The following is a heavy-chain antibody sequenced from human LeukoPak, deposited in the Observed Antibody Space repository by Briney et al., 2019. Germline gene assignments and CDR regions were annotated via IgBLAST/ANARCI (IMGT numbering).Heavy chain of an antibody. CDR3: ARTQGRYFDWNDAFDI. V-gene: IGHV4-39*01. J-gene: IGHJ3*02. CDR2: IYYSGST. D-gene: IGHD3-9*01. Sequence: SETLSLTCTVSGGSISSSSYYWGWIRQPPGKGLEWIGSIYYSGSTYYNPSLKSRVTISVDTSKNQFSLKLSSVTAADTAVYYCARTQGRYFDWNDAFDIWGQGTMVTVSS. CDR1: GGSISSSSYY.